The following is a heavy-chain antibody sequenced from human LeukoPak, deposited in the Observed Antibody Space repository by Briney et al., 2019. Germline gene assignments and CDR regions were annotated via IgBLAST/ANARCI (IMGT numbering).Heavy chain of an antibody. J-gene: IGHJ4*02. CDR3: AKGGDNTCCSPLDY. CDR1: GFIFTGYA. D-gene: IGHD4-23*01. CDR2: IYVSGGST. Sequence: GGSLRLSCAAPGFIFTGYAMSWGRQPPGKGLEWGSAIYVSGGSTYYADSVKGRFTISRDNSSGTLSLQMNYLRAEDTAIYYCAKGGDNTCCSPLDYWGQGTLVTVSS. V-gene: IGHV3-23*01.